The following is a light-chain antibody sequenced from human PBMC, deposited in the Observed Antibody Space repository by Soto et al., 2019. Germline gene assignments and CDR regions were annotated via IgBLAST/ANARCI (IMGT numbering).Light chain of an antibody. Sequence: QSVLTRPPSVSGAPGQRVTISCTGSSSNIGAGYDVHWYQQLPGTAPKLLIYGNTNRPAGVPDRFSGYKSGTSASLAITGLQAEDEADYYCQSYDSSGFVVFGGGTKLTVL. J-gene: IGLJ2*01. CDR3: QSYDSSGFVV. CDR2: GNT. V-gene: IGLV1-40*01. CDR1: SSNIGAGYD.